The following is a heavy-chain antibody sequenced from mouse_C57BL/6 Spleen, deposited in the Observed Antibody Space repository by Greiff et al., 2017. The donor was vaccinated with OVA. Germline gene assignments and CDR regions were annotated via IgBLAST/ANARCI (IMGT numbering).Heavy chain of an antibody. J-gene: IGHJ1*03. Sequence: EVQLVESGGDLVKPGGSLKLSCAAPGFTFSSYGMSWVRQTPDKRLEWVATISSGGSYTYYPDSVKGRFTISRDNAKNTLYLQMSSLKSEDTAMYYCARQGGLRGYFDVWGTGTTVTVSS. V-gene: IGHV5-6*01. CDR3: ARQGGLRGYFDV. CDR2: ISSGGSYT. CDR1: GFTFSSYG.